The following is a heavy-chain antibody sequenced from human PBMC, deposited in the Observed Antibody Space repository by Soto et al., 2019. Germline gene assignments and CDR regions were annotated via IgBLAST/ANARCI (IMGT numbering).Heavy chain of an antibody. CDR2: IHYSGST. V-gene: IGHV4-59*12. Sequence: SETLSLTCTVSGDSISSYYWSWIRQPPGKGLEWIGYIHYSGSTNYNPSLKSRFTISRDNAKNSLYLQMNSLKVEDTAVYYCARGHDIMTGSDPDWGQGTLVTVSS. J-gene: IGHJ4*02. D-gene: IGHD3-9*01. CDR1: GDSISSYY. CDR3: ARGHDIMTGSDPD.